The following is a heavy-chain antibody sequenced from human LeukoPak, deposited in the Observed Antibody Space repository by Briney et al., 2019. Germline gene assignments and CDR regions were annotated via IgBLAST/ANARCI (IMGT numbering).Heavy chain of an antibody. CDR3: ARGLAGFDY. V-gene: IGHV4-61*01. Sequence: SETLSLTCTVSGGSVSSGSYYWSWIRQPPGKGLEWIGYIYYSGSTNYNPSLKSRVTISVDTSKNQFSLKLSSVTAADTAVYYCARGLAGFDYWGQGTLVTVSS. J-gene: IGHJ4*02. CDR1: GGSVSSGSYY. D-gene: IGHD3-3*02. CDR2: IYYSGST.